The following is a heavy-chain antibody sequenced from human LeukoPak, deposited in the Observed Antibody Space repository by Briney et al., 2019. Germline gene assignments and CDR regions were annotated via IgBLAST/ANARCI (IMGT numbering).Heavy chain of an antibody. Sequence: GGSLRLACAASGFTFSSYAMSWVRQAPGKGLEWVSAISGSGGSTYYADSVKGRFTISRDNSKNTLYLQMNSLRAEDTAVYYCAKLSGPYSGYDGGIDYWGQGTLVTVSS. V-gene: IGHV3-23*01. D-gene: IGHD5-12*01. J-gene: IGHJ4*02. CDR1: GFTFSSYA. CDR3: AKLSGPYSGYDGGIDY. CDR2: ISGSGGST.